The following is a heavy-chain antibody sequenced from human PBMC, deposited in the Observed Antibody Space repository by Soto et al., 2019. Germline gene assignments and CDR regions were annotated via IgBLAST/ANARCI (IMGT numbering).Heavy chain of an antibody. CDR1: GYTFTSYG. CDR3: ASYGMVGAPHAFDI. V-gene: IGHV1-18*01. J-gene: IGHJ3*02. Sequence: ASVKVSCKASGYTFTSYGISWVRQAPVQVLEWTVWISAYNGNTNYAQKLQGRVTMTTDTSTSTAYMELMSLRSDDTAVYYCASYGMVGAPHAFDIGAPGTMVTVSS. D-gene: IGHD1-26*01. CDR2: ISAYNGNT.